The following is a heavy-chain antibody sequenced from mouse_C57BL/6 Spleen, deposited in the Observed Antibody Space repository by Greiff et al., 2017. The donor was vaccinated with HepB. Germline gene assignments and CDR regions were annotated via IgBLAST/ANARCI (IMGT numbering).Heavy chain of an antibody. CDR1: GYTFTSYW. Sequence: VQLQQPGAELVMPGASVKLSCKASGYTFTSYWMHWVKQRPGQGLEWIGEIDPSDSYTNYNQKFKGKSTLTVDKSSSTAYIQLSSLTSEDSAVYYCARSRGYFDVWGTGTTVTVSS. CDR3: ARSRGYFDV. J-gene: IGHJ1*03. V-gene: IGHV1-69*01. CDR2: IDPSDSYT.